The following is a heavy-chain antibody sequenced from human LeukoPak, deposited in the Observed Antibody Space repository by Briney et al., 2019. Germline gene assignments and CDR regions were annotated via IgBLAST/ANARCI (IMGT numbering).Heavy chain of an antibody. CDR1: GYTFTSYD. Sequence: ASVKVSCKASGYTFTSYDINWVRQAPGQGLEWMGWMNPNSGNTGYAQKFHGRVTMTRNTSISTAYMELSSLRSEDTAVYYWARFWDSGYGTDYYYYYYMDVWGKGTTVTVSS. V-gene: IGHV1-8*01. CDR3: ARFWDSGYGTDYYYYYYMDV. D-gene: IGHD5-12*01. J-gene: IGHJ6*03. CDR2: MNPNSGNT.